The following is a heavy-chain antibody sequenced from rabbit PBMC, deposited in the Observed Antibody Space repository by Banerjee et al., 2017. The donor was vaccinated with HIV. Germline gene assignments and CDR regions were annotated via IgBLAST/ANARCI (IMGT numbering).Heavy chain of an antibody. CDR1: GFSFSSGYD. CDR2: IYAGSSGGT. CDR3: ARSERDWDGGINL. D-gene: IGHD4-2*01. Sequence: QQLVESGGGLVKPGASLTLTCTASGFSFSSGYDLCWVRQAPGKGLEWIACIYAGSSGGTYYASWAKGRFTISKTSSTTVTLQMASLTAADTATYFCARSERDWDGGINLWGPGTLVTVS. V-gene: IGHV1S40*01. J-gene: IGHJ4*01.